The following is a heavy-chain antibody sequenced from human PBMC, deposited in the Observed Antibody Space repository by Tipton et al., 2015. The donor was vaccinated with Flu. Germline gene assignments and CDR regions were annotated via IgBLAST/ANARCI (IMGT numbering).Heavy chain of an antibody. V-gene: IGHV1-69*09. J-gene: IGHJ4*02. D-gene: IGHD5-12*01. CDR3: ARGAYSGYDFLDY. CDR2: IIPILGIA. CDR1: GGTFSSNT. Sequence: QVQLVQSGAEVKKPGSSVKVSCKASGGTFSSNTISWVRQAPGQGLEWMGRIIPILGIANYAQKFQGRVTITADKTTGTAYMDLGSLRSEDTAVYYCARGAYSGYDFLDYWGQGTLVTVSS.